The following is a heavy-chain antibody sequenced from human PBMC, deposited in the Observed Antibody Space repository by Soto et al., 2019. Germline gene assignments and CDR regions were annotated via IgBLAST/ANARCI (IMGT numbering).Heavy chain of an antibody. J-gene: IGHJ3*02. CDR2: ISISSSYI. CDR3: ARATDYYDSSPNPDDASAI. Sequence: GGSLRLSCAGSGFTFSSYSMSWVCQAPRKVLDWVSAISISSSYIYYADSVKGRFTVSRGNAKNSLYLQINSLRADYTAVYYCARATDYYDSSPNPDDASAIWGKRKMVTV. CDR1: GFTFSSYS. D-gene: IGHD3-22*01. V-gene: IGHV3-21*01.